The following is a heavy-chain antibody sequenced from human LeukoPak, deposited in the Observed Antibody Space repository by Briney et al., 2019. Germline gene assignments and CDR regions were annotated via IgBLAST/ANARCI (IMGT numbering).Heavy chain of an antibody. CDR1: GFIFNDHY. D-gene: IGHD1-7*01. CDR2: IRNKVNNYIT. J-gene: IGHJ4*02. Sequence: PGGSLRLSCAASGFIFNDHYIDWVRQAPGKGLEWVGRIRNKVNNYITEYAASVKGRFSISRDESKKSLFLQMNSLKTEDTAVYYCASPLRGRDNWNYYWGQGSLVTVSS. V-gene: IGHV3-72*01. CDR3: ASPLRGRDNWNYY.